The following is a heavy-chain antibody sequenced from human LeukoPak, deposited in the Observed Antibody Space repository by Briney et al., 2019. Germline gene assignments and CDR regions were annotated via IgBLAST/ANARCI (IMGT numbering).Heavy chain of an antibody. Sequence: GGSLRLSCAASGFTFSSYSMNWVRQAPGKGLEWASSISSSSSYIYYADSVKGRFTISRDNAKDSLYLQMNSLRAEDTAVYYCARDYWFGEFSLNWFDPWGQGTLVTVSS. CDR3: ARDYWFGEFSLNWFDP. CDR2: ISSSSSYI. J-gene: IGHJ5*02. CDR1: GFTFSSYS. V-gene: IGHV3-21*01. D-gene: IGHD3-10*01.